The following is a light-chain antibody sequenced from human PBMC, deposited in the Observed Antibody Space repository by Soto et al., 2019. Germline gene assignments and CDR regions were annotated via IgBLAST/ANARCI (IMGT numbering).Light chain of an antibody. CDR2: DAS. CDR1: QSVSSY. V-gene: IGKV3-11*01. CDR3: QQRSNWPPIT. J-gene: IGKJ5*01. Sequence: EIVFTQSPATLSLSPGERATLSCSASQSVSSYLAWYQQKPGQDPRLLLYDASNRANGIPARFSGSGSGTDLTLTISSLEPEDFAVYYCQQRSNWPPITFGQGTRLEIK.